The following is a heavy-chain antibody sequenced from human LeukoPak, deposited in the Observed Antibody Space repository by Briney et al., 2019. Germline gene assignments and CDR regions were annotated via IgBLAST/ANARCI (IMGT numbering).Heavy chain of an antibody. V-gene: IGHV4-59*01. CDR1: GGSISSYY. Sequence: SETLSLTCTVSGGSISSYYWSWIRQPPGKGLEWIGYIYYGGSTNYNPSLKSRVTISVDTSKNQFSLKLSSVTAADTAVYYCARRKNYDSSGYYIDDAFDIWGQGTMVTVSS. D-gene: IGHD3-22*01. CDR2: IYYGGST. CDR3: ARRKNYDSSGYYIDDAFDI. J-gene: IGHJ3*02.